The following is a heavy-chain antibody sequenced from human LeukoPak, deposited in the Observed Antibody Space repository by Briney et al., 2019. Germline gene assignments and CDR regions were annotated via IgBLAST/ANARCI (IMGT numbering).Heavy chain of an antibody. CDR3: ARGPYRVGPAPRGYYYYYMDV. Sequence: SETLSLTCAIYGGSFNGYYWSWIRQPPGRGLEWIGEITHSGSTNQNPSLESRVHISGDSSTNQFSLNLTSVTAADTAVYYCARGPYRVGPAPRGYYYYYMDVWGKGTTVTVSS. CDR2: ITHSGST. V-gene: IGHV4-34*01. J-gene: IGHJ6*03. D-gene: IGHD2-15*01. CDR1: GGSFNGYY.